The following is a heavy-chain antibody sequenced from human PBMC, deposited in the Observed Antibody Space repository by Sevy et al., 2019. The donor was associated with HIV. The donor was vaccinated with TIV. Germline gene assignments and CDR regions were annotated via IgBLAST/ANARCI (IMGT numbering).Heavy chain of an antibody. CDR3: AREAPYYDFWSGYYNY. J-gene: IGHJ4*02. Sequence: GGSLRLSCAASGFTFSSYGMHWVRQAPGKGLEWVAVIWYDGSNKYYADSVKGRFTISRDNSKNTLYLQMNSLRAEDTAVYYCAREAPYYDFWSGYYNYWGQGTLVTVSS. CDR1: GFTFSSYG. V-gene: IGHV3-33*01. D-gene: IGHD3-3*01. CDR2: IWYDGSNK.